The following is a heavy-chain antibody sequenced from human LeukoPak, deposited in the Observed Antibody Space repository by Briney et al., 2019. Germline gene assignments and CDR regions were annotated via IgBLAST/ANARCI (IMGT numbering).Heavy chain of an antibody. D-gene: IGHD3-9*01. CDR2: ISYDGSNK. J-gene: IGHJ4*02. Sequence: GGSLRLSCAASGFTFSSYGMHWVRQAPGKGLEWVAVISYDGSNKYYADSVKGRFTISRDNSKNTLYLQMNSLRAEDTAVYYCAKGSSTGYWEYFDYWGQGTLVTVSS. CDR3: AKGSSTGYWEYFDY. CDR1: GFTFSSYG. V-gene: IGHV3-30*18.